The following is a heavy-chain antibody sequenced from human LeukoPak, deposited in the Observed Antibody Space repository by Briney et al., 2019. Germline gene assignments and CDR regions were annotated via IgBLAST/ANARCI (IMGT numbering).Heavy chain of an antibody. CDR3: ARGIFGMVINGFDI. D-gene: IGHD3-3*01. CDR2: INYSETT. J-gene: IGHJ3*02. Sequence: PSETLSLTCTVSGGSISSYYWSWIRQPPGKGLEWIGYINYSETTNYNPSLKRRVTISVDTSKNQFSLRLSSVTAADTAVYYRARGIFGMVINGFDIWGQGTMVTVSS. CDR1: GGSISSYY. V-gene: IGHV4-59*01.